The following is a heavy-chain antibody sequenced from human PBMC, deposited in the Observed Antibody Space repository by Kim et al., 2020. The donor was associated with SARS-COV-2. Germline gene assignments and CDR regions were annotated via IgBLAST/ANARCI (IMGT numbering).Heavy chain of an antibody. CDR1: GDSIRSGSNY. CDR3: ARPYSGYDFDY. D-gene: IGHD5-12*01. CDR2: IYRSGST. V-gene: IGHV4-31*03. Sequence: SETLSPTCSVSGDSIRSGSNYWSWIRQHPGKGLEWIGSIYRSGSTHYNPSLKSRVTISVDTSKDQFSLRLTSVTAADTAVYYCARPYSGYDFDYLGQGTL. J-gene: IGHJ4*02.